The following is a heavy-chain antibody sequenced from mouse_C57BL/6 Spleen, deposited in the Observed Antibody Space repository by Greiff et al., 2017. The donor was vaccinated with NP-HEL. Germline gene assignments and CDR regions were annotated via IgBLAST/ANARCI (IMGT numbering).Heavy chain of an antibody. Sequence: EVKLMESGGGLVKPGGSLKLSCAASGFTFSSYTMSWVRQTPEKRLEWVATISGGGGNTYYPDSVKGRFTISRDNAKNTLYLQMSSLRSEDTALYYCARRDYSNGGYFDYWGQGTTLTVSS. V-gene: IGHV5-9*01. CDR1: GFTFSSYT. D-gene: IGHD2-5*01. J-gene: IGHJ2*01. CDR2: ISGGGGNT. CDR3: ARRDYSNGGYFDY.